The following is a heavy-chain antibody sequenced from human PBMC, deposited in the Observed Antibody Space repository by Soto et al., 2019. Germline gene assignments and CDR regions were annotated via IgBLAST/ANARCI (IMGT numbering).Heavy chain of an antibody. CDR3: AGGSGSSSDF. J-gene: IGHJ4*02. D-gene: IGHD3-10*01. CDR2: ISGSGVR. Sequence: EVQLLESGGGLVQPGGSLRLSCAASGFTFSSYVMRWVRQAPGKGLAWVSSISGSGVRYYADSVKGRFTISRDNAKDTVHLQMSSLRAEDTAVYYCAGGSGSSSDFWGQGTLVTVSS. CDR1: GFTFSSYV. V-gene: IGHV3-23*01.